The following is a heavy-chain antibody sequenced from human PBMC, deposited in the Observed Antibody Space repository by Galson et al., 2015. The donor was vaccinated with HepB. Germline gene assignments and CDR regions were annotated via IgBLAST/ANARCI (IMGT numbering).Heavy chain of an antibody. CDR3: ARGGSLRISMVVVVINY. Sequence: SVKVSCKASGYTFTSNYIHWVRQAPGQGLEWMGIINPSGGNTSYAQRFRGRVTLTRDTSTSTVYMDLGSLGSEDTAVYYCARGGSLRISMVVVVINYWGQGTLVTVSS. CDR2: INPSGGNT. J-gene: IGHJ4*02. CDR1: GYTFTSNY. V-gene: IGHV1-46*01. D-gene: IGHD3-22*01.